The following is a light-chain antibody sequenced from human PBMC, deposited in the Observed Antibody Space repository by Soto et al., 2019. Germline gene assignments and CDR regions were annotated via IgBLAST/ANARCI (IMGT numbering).Light chain of an antibody. CDR3: QKFNGAPWT. CDR1: QGITNY. Sequence: DIQMTQSPSSLSASVGDRVTITCRASQGITNYLAWYQQKPGKAPKLLIYDASTLQSEVPSRFTGSGSGTDFTLTINSLQPEDVATYYCQKFNGAPWTFGQGTKVEIK. J-gene: IGKJ1*01. CDR2: DAS. V-gene: IGKV1-27*01.